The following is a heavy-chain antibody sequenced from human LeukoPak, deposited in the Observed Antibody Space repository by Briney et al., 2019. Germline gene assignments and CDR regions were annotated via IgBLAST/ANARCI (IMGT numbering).Heavy chain of an antibody. CDR1: GGSISSTRYY. Sequence: TSETLSLTCSVSGGSISSTRYYWGWIRQPPGKGLDWIGSMYYTGSSYYNPSLKSRVTISADTSKNQFSLKMSSVTAADTAVHYCARQSVVTGNYWGQGTLVTVSS. V-gene: IGHV4-39*01. D-gene: IGHD2-21*02. CDR2: MYYTGSS. J-gene: IGHJ4*02. CDR3: ARQSVVTGNY.